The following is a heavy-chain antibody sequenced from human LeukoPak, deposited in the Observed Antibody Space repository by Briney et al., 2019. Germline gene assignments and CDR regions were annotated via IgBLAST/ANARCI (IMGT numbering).Heavy chain of an antibody. CDR1: GYTFTGYY. CDR3: ATPPGRYSGSYFDY. J-gene: IGHJ4*02. V-gene: IGHV1-2*02. CDR2: INPNSGGT. D-gene: IGHD1-26*01. Sequence: ASVKVSRKASGYTFTGYYMHWVRQAPGQGLEWMGWINPNSGGTNYAQKFQGRVTMTRDTSISTAYMELSRLRSDDTAVYYCATPPGRYSGSYFDYWGQGTLVTVSS.